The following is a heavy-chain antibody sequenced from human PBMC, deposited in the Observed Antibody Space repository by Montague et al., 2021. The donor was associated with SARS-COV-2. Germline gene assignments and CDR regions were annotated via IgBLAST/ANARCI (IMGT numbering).Heavy chain of an antibody. CDR2: INHSGST. J-gene: IGHJ6*02. CDR1: GGSFSGYY. Sequence: SETLSLTCGVYGGSFSGYYWSWICQPQGKGLEWIGEINHSGSTNYNPSLKSRVTISVDTSKNQFSPKLSSVTAADTAVYYCARGMRRPYYYYGMDVWGQGTTVTVSS. V-gene: IGHV4-34*01. CDR3: ARGMRRPYYYYGMDV.